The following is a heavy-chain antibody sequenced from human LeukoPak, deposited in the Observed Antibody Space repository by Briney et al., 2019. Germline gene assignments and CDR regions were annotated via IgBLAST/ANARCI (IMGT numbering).Heavy chain of an antibody. J-gene: IGHJ4*02. CDR3: ARDAQRGFDYSNSLQY. Sequence: PGGSLRLSCAAAAFTFNHYGMHWVRQAQGKGLEWVSVIWSDGTNKYYAASVKGRFTISRDDFDKTVYLQMSSLRPDDTGVYYCARDAQRGFDYSNSLQYWGQGTPVTVST. V-gene: IGHV3-33*01. D-gene: IGHD4-11*01. CDR2: IWSDGTNK. CDR1: AFTFNHYG.